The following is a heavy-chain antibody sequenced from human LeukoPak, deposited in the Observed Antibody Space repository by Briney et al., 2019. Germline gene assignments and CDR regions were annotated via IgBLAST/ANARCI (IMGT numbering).Heavy chain of an antibody. CDR3: ARGLWFGGFDY. V-gene: IGHV4-4*02. D-gene: IGHD3-10*01. CDR1: GASISSSNW. CDR2: VYHSGGT. Sequence: PSETLSLTCAVSGASISSSNWWSWVRQPPGKGLEWIGEVYHSGGTNYNPSLKSRVTISVDKSKNQFSLKMFSVTAADTAVYYCARGLWFGGFDYWGQGTLVTVSS. J-gene: IGHJ4*02.